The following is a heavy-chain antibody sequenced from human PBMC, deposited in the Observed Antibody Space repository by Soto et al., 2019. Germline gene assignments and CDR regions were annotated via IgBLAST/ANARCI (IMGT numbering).Heavy chain of an antibody. J-gene: IGHJ4*02. CDR3: ARGDYQYSIYY. D-gene: IGHD2-2*01. CDR1: GDSMTSGDYS. V-gene: IGHV4-30-2*01. Sequence: QLQLQESGSRLVKSSQTLSLTCTVSGDSMTSGDYSWSWIRQPPGKGLEWLGYIYRTGNTHYSPSLKSRVSISQDRSKNQFSLELTSVTAADTAVYYCARGDYQYSIYYWGQGTLVTVSS. CDR2: IYRTGNT.